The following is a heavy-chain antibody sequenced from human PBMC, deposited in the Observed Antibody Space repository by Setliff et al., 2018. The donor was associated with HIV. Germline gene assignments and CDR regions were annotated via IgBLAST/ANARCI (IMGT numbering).Heavy chain of an antibody. V-gene: IGHV4-59*01. Sequence: SETLSLTCTVSGGSISSYYWSWIRQPPGKGLEWIGYIYYSGSTNYNPSLKSRVTISIDTSKNQFSLKLSSVTAADTAVYYCARGYYNFWSGYPPLDYWGRGTLVTVSS. J-gene: IGHJ4*02. CDR3: ARGYYNFWSGYPPLDY. CDR1: GGSISSYY. CDR2: IYYSGST. D-gene: IGHD3-3*01.